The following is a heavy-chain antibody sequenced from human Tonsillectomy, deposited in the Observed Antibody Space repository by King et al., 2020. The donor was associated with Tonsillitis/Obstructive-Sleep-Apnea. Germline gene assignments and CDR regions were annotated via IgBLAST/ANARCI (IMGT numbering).Heavy chain of an antibody. CDR3: AHLPAARSYYDYYYMDV. CDR1: GFSLSTSGVG. CDR2: IYWDDDK. V-gene: IGHV2-5*02. Sequence: TLKESGPTLVKPTQTLTLTCTFSGFSLSTSGVGVGWIRQPPGKALECLALIYWDDDKRYSPSLKSRLTITKETSKNQVALTMTNMDPVDTATSYCAHLPAARSYYDYYYMDVWGKGPRVTVPS. D-gene: IGHD2-2*01. J-gene: IGHJ6*03.